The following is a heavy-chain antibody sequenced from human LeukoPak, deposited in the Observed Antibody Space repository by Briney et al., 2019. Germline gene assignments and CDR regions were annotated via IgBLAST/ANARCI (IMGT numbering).Heavy chain of an antibody. CDR3: AKDQLGCSGGSCYLRPFDY. CDR1: GFTFSSYA. J-gene: IGHJ4*02. V-gene: IGHV3-23*01. CDR2: ISGSGGST. D-gene: IGHD2-15*01. Sequence: GGSLRLSCAASGFTFSSYAMSWVRQAPGKGLEWVSAISGSGGSTYYADSVKGRFTISRDNSKNTLYLQMNSLRAEDTAVYYCAKDQLGCSGGSCYLRPFDYWGQGTLVTVSS.